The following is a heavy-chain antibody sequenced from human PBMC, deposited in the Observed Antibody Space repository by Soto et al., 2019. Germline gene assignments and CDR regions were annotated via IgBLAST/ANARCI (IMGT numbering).Heavy chain of an antibody. Sequence: EVRLLESGGGLVQPGGSLRLSCAASGFTFSSYAMSWVRQAPGKGLEWVSGISGSGGSTNYADSVKGRFTISRDNSENTLYLQMSSLRGEDTAVYFCSKNAGYCGSTSCYALDYWGQGTLVTVSS. D-gene: IGHD2-2*03. V-gene: IGHV3-23*01. J-gene: IGHJ4*02. CDR2: ISGSGGST. CDR3: SKNAGYCGSTSCYALDY. CDR1: GFTFSSYA.